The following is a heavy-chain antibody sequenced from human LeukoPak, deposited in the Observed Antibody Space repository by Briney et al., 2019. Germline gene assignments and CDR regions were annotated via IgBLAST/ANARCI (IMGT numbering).Heavy chain of an antibody. Sequence: ASVKVSCKASGYTFTGYYMHWVRQAPGQGLEWMGRINPNSGGTNYAQKFQGRVTMTRDTSISTAYMELSRLRSDDTAVYYYASSDSSGYYYDYWGQGTLVTVSS. CDR3: ASSDSSGYYYDY. V-gene: IGHV1-2*06. CDR2: INPNSGGT. J-gene: IGHJ4*02. D-gene: IGHD3-22*01. CDR1: GYTFTGYY.